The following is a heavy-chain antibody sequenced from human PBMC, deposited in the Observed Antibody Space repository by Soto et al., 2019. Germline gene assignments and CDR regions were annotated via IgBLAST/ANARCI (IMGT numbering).Heavy chain of an antibody. CDR1: GFTFSNFG. CDR3: ARDSYGMDV. V-gene: IGHV3-30*03. CDR2: ISYNGNDK. Sequence: QEQLVESGGGGVQPGRSLRLSCVASGFTFSNFGSHWVRQAPGKGLEWVAFISYNGNDKYSADSVKGRFTISRDNSKNTLYLEMNSLRLEDTAIYYCARDSYGMDVWGQGATVTVSS. J-gene: IGHJ6*02.